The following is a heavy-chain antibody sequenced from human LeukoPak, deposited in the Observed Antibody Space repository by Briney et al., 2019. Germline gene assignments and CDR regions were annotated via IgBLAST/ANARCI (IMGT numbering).Heavy chain of an antibody. J-gene: IGHJ4*02. Sequence: SETLSLTCTVSGGSISSSSYYWGWLRQPPGKGLEWIGNICYSGSTYYNPSLKSRVTISVDTSKNQFSLKLSSVTAAETAVYYCARHSFSGWLKYFDYWGQGTLVTVSS. CDR1: GGSISSSSYY. CDR3: ARHSFSGWLKYFDY. V-gene: IGHV4-39*01. D-gene: IGHD6-19*01. CDR2: ICYSGST.